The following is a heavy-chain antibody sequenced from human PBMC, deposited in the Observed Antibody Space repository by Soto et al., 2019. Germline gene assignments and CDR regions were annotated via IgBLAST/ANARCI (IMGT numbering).Heavy chain of an antibody. CDR3: AREGYCTNGVCYRGWWFDY. CDR2: IYYSGST. D-gene: IGHD2-8*01. Sequence: SETLSLTCTVSGGSISSGGYCWSWIRQHPGKGLEWIGYIYYSGSTYYNPSLKSRVTISVDTSKNQFSLKLSSVTAADTAVYYCAREGYCTNGVCYRGWWFDYWGQGTLVTVSS. CDR1: GGSISSGGYC. V-gene: IGHV4-31*03. J-gene: IGHJ4*02.